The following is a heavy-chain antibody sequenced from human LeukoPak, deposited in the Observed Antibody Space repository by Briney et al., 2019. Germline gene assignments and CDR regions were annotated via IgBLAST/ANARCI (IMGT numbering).Heavy chain of an antibody. Sequence: GGSLRLSCAASGFTFSSYSMTWVRQAPGKGLEWVSYISSSSNYIYYADSVKGRFTFSRDNAKKSLYLQMNSLRAEDTALYYCAKVYSSGTHWGQGTLVTVSS. CDR3: AKVYSSGTH. V-gene: IGHV3-21*04. CDR1: GFTFSSYS. D-gene: IGHD6-19*01. CDR2: ISSSSNYI. J-gene: IGHJ4*02.